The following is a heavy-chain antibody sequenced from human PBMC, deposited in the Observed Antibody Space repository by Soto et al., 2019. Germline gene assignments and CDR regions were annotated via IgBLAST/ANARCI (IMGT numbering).Heavy chain of an antibody. Sequence: QVQLVQSGAEVKKPGASVKVSCKASGYTFTSYGISWVRQAPGQGLEWMGWISAYNGNTKYAQKLQGRVTMTTDTSTSTAHMERRSLRSDDTAVYYCARGYSSRWYDYYYCMDVWGKGTTVTVSS. D-gene: IGHD6-13*01. J-gene: IGHJ6*03. V-gene: IGHV1-18*01. CDR3: ARGYSSRWYDYYYCMDV. CDR2: ISAYNGNT. CDR1: GYTFTSYG.